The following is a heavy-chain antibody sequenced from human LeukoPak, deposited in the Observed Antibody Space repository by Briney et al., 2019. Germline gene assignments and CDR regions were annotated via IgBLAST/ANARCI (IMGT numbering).Heavy chain of an antibody. D-gene: IGHD6-19*01. V-gene: IGHV1-18*01. CDR3: ARAGSGSGWYFDY. CDR2: ISPYNGNT. J-gene: IGHJ4*02. Sequence: ASVKVSCKASGYDFTSVGITWVRQAPGQGLEWMGWISPYNGNTRYVQKLQGRVTMTTDTSTSTAYMELRSLGFDDTAVYYCARAGSGSGWYFDYWGQGTLVTVS. CDR1: GYDFTSVG.